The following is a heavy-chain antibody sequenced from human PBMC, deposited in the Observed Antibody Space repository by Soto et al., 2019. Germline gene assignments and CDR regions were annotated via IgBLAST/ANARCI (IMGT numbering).Heavy chain of an antibody. Sequence: SETLSLTCTVSGGSISSYYWSWIRQPPGKGLEWIGYIYYSGSTNYNPSLKSRVTISVDTSKNQFSLKLSSVTAADTAVYYCARAGKAAAGTAFDIWGQGTMVTVSS. CDR1: GGSISSYY. J-gene: IGHJ3*02. CDR2: IYYSGST. CDR3: ARAGKAAAGTAFDI. V-gene: IGHV4-59*01. D-gene: IGHD6-13*01.